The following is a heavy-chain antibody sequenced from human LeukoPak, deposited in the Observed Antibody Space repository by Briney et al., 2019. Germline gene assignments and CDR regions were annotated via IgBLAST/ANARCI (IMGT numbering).Heavy chain of an antibody. V-gene: IGHV4-34*01. J-gene: IGHJ5*02. Sequence: SETLSLTCAVYGVSFSGYYWSWIRQPPGKGLEWIGEVYHSGSTNYNPSLKSRVTISVDTSKNQFSLKLSSVTAADTAVYYCARGPLTVTRGFDPWGQGTLVTVSS. CDR1: GVSFSGYY. CDR2: VYHSGST. CDR3: ARGPLTVTRGFDP. D-gene: IGHD4-17*01.